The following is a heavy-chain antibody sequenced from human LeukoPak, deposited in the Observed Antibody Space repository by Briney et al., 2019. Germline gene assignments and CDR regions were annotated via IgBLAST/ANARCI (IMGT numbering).Heavy chain of an antibody. V-gene: IGHV3-30*02. J-gene: IGHJ4*02. Sequence: GGSLRLSCTASGFTFSTYDMHWVRQAPGKGLQWVTFIRYVGNSESYADSVKGRFIISRDNSKNTLYLQMNSLRAEDTALYFCAKDLTYSSQGGSDSWGQGTLVTVSS. D-gene: IGHD3-16*01. CDR1: GFTFSTYD. CDR2: IRYVGNSE. CDR3: AKDLTYSSQGGSDS.